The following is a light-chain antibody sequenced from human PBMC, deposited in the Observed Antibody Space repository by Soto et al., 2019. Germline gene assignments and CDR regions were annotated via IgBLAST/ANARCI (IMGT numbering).Light chain of an antibody. Sequence: DAQMTQSPSSLSASVGDSVTITCRASQSIGTYLDWYQHKPGKAPKLLIYAASSLQSGVPSRFSGSGSGTDFTRTSSSLQPEDFATYYCQESHSTFGQGTKLEIK. CDR3: QESHST. CDR1: QSIGTY. V-gene: IGKV1-39*01. J-gene: IGKJ2*01. CDR2: AAS.